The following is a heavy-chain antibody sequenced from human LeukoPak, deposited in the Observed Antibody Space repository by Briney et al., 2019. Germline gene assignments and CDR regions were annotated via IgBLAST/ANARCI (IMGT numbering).Heavy chain of an antibody. CDR2: IYYSGST. CDR1: GGSISSYY. J-gene: IGHJ3*02. V-gene: IGHV4-59*01. D-gene: IGHD1-26*01. CDR3: ARAPLSGTYYTDAFDI. Sequence: SETLSLTCSVSGGSISSYYWSWIRQPPGKGLEWIGYIYYSGSTNYNPSLKSRVTISVDTSKNQFSLRLSSVTAADTAVYFCARAPLSGTYYTDAFDIWGQGTMVTVSS.